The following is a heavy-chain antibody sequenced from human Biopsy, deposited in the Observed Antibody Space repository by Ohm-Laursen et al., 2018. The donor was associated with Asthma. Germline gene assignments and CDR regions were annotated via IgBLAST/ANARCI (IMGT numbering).Heavy chain of an antibody. CDR3: ARATVAAAGND. Sequence: SLRLSCAAPGFTFRTYGMHWVRQTPGKGPEWLSSISYDGHNQHYADSVKGRFTISRDNSKNTVSLEMNSLRRDDTAVYFCARATVAAAGNDWGQGTLVTVSS. CDR1: GFTFRTYG. J-gene: IGHJ4*02. CDR2: ISYDGHNQ. V-gene: IGHV3-30*05. D-gene: IGHD6-13*01.